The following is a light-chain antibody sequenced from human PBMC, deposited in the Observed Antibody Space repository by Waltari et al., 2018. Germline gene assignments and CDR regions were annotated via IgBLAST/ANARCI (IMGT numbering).Light chain of an antibody. Sequence: QSALTQSASVSGSPGQSITISCTGTRRDVGSYDLVSWYQQLPGRAPTLILFGVAKRPSGISDRFSGSKSGNTASLTISGLQSEDEAHYYCSSYTQSRTRVFGGGTKLTVL. CDR3: SSYTQSRTRV. CDR2: GVA. CDR1: RRDVGSYDL. J-gene: IGLJ3*02. V-gene: IGLV2-23*02.